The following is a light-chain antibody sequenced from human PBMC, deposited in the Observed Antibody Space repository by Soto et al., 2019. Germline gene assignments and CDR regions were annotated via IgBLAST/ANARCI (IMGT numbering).Light chain of an antibody. CDR2: DAS. CDR1: QSVSSY. CDR3: QQRSNWPPVT. J-gene: IGKJ4*01. Sequence: EIVLTQSPATLSLSPGERATLSCRASQSVSSYFAWYQQKPGQAPRLLIYDASNRATGIPARFSGSGSGTDFTLTSSSLEPEDFAVYSYQQRSNWPPVTFGGGTKVESK. V-gene: IGKV3-11*01.